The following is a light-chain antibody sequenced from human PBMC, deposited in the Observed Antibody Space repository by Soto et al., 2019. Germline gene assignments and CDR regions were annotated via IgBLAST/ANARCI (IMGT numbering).Light chain of an antibody. J-gene: IGKJ4*01. CDR2: DAS. V-gene: IGKV3-11*01. CDR1: QSVSSH. Sequence: EIVLTQSPATLSLSPGERATLSCRASQSVSSHLAWYQQKPGQAPRLLIYDASNRATGIPARFSGSVSGTDFTLTISSLEPEDFAFYYCQQRSNWPLTFGGGTKVEIK. CDR3: QQRSNWPLT.